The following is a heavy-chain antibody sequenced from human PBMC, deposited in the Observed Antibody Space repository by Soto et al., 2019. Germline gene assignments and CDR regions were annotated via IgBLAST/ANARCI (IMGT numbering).Heavy chain of an antibody. CDR2: INHSGST. D-gene: IGHD5-12*01. J-gene: IGHJ6*02. Sequence: PSETLSLTCAVYGGSFSGYYWSWIRQPPGKGLEWIGEINHSGSTNYNPSLKSRVTISVDTSKNQFSLKLSSVTAADTAVYYCARFRVRYSGYDFPARGMDVWGQGTTVTVS. CDR3: ARFRVRYSGYDFPARGMDV. V-gene: IGHV4-34*01. CDR1: GGSFSGYY.